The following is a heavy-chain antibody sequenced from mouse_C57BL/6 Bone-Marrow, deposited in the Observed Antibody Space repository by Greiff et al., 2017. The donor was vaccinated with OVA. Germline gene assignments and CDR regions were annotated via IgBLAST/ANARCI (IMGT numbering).Heavy chain of an antibody. CDR3: ARVPLGYDY. CDR2: ISDGGSYT. Sequence: EVHLVESGGGLVKPGGSLKLSCAASGFTFSSYAMSWVRQTPEKRLEWVATISDGGSYTYYPDNVKGRFTISRDNAKNNLYLQMSHLKSEDTAMYYCARVPLGYDYWGQGTTLTVSS. J-gene: IGHJ2*01. CDR1: GFTFSSYA. V-gene: IGHV5-4*01. D-gene: IGHD2-14*01.